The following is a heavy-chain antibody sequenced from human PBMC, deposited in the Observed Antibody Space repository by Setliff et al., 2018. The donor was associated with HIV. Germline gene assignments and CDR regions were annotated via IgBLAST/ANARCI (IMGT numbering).Heavy chain of an antibody. CDR1: GFTFSDYY. D-gene: IGHD1-1*01. J-gene: IGHJ4*02. CDR3: ARETRPGLTRSGFDY. Sequence: GGSLRLSCAASGFTFSDYYMSWIRQAPGKGLECVSYISFNGNDIHYAESVKGRFTISRDNAKNSLYLQMNSLRAEDTAVYYCARETRPGLTRSGFDYWGQGTLVTVSS. V-gene: IGHV3-11*01. CDR2: ISFNGNDI.